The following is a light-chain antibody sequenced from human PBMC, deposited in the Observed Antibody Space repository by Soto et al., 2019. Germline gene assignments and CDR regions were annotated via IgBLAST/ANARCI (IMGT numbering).Light chain of an antibody. Sequence: EIVLTQSPATPSLFPGERATLSCRASQSVSSYLAWYQQKPGQAPRLLIYDASNRATGIPARFSGSGSGTDFTLTISSLEPEDFAVYYCQQRSNWPYTFGQGTKLEIK. CDR2: DAS. CDR3: QQRSNWPYT. V-gene: IGKV3-11*01. J-gene: IGKJ2*01. CDR1: QSVSSY.